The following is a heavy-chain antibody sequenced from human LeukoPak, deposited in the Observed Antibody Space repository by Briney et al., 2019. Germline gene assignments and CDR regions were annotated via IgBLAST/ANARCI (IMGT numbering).Heavy chain of an antibody. CDR3: ASLVEMATMRDY. D-gene: IGHD5-24*01. Sequence: GGSLRLSCAASGFTFSSYAMHWVRQAPGKGLEWVAVISYDGSNKYYADSVKGRFTISRDNSKNTLYLQMNSLRAEDTAVYYCASLVEMATMRDYWGQGTLVTVSS. J-gene: IGHJ4*02. CDR2: ISYDGSNK. V-gene: IGHV3-30-3*01. CDR1: GFTFSSYA.